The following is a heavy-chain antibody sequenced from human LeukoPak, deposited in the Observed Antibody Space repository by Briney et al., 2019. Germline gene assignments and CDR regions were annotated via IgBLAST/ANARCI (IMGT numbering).Heavy chain of an antibody. Sequence: ASVKVSCKASGYTFTSYAMHWVRQAPGQRLEWMGWINPNSGGTNYAQKFQGRVTMTRDTSISTAYMELSRLRSDDTAVYYCARDEGIFGVARYYMDVWGKGTTVTVSS. J-gene: IGHJ6*03. CDR2: INPNSGGT. D-gene: IGHD3-3*02. CDR1: GYTFTSYA. V-gene: IGHV1-2*02. CDR3: ARDEGIFGVARYYMDV.